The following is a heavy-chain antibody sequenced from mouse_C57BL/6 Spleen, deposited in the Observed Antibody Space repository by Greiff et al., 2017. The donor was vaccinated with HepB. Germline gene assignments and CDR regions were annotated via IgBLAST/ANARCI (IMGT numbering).Heavy chain of an antibody. J-gene: IGHJ3*01. Sequence: EVQLQQSVAELVRPGASVKLSCTASGFNIKNTYMHWVKQRPEQGLEWIGRIDPANGNTKYAPKFQGKATITADKSSNTAYLQLSSLTSEDTAIYYCSSTAAQATSWFAYWGQGTLVTVSA. CDR3: SSTAAQATSWFAY. CDR1: GFNIKNTY. V-gene: IGHV14-3*01. CDR2: IDPANGNT. D-gene: IGHD3-2*02.